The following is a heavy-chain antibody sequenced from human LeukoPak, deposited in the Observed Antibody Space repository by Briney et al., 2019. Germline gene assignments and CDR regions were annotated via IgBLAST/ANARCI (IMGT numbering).Heavy chain of an antibody. CDR3: ASARDGYFDWLFPGDAFDI. D-gene: IGHD3-9*01. Sequence: GGSLRLSCAASGFTFSSYGMSWVRQAPGKGLEWVSAISGSGGSTYYADSVKGRFTISRDNSKNTLYLQMNSLRAEDTAVYYCASARDGYFDWLFPGDAFDIWGQGTMVTVSS. CDR1: GFTFSSYG. CDR2: ISGSGGST. J-gene: IGHJ3*02. V-gene: IGHV3-23*01.